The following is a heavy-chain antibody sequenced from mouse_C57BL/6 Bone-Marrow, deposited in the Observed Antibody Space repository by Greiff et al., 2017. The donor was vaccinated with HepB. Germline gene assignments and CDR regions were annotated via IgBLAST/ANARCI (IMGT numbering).Heavy chain of an antibody. CDR1: GFNIKDDY. CDR2: IDPENGDT. J-gene: IGHJ2*01. D-gene: IGHD2-4*01. Sequence: EVQLQQSGAELVRPGASVKLSCTASGFNIKDDYMHWVKQRPEQGLEWIGWIDPENGDTEYASKFQGKATITADTSSNTAYLQLSSLTSEGTAVYYCTTEEYDYDGFDYWGQGTTLTVSS. V-gene: IGHV14-4*01. CDR3: TTEEYDYDGFDY.